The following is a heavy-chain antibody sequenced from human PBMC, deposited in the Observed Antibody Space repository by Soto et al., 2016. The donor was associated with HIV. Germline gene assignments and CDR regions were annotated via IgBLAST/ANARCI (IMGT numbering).Heavy chain of an antibody. CDR3: ARTSGGSLGTVPYSSSSYYFDY. Sequence: QVQLVQSGAEVKKPGASVKVSCKASGYTFTNYYMRWVRQAPGQGLEWMGIFNPSGGSTSYAQKFQGRVTMTRDTSTSTVYMELSSLRSEDTAVYYCARTSGGSLGTVPYSSSSYYFDYWGQGTLVTVSS. CDR2: FNPSGGST. V-gene: IGHV1-46*01. CDR1: GYTFTNYY. D-gene: IGHD6-13*01. J-gene: IGHJ4*02.